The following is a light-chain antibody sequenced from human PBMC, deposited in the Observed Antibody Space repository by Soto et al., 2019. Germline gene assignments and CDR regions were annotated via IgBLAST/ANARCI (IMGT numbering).Light chain of an antibody. V-gene: IGLV1-51*01. CDR1: SSNIGGNS. Sequence: QSALTQPPSVSAAPGQRVTISCSGSSSNIGGNSVSWYQQLPGTAPKLLIYDDDKRPSGIPDRFSGSKSGTSATLGITGLQTGDETDYYCGTWDSSLSAAFVFGTGTKVTVL. J-gene: IGLJ1*01. CDR2: DDD. CDR3: GTWDSSLSAAFV.